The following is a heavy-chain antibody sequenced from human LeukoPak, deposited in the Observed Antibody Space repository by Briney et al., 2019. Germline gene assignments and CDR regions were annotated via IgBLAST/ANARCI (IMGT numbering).Heavy chain of an antibody. CDR3: ARALHSYFDY. Sequence: GASVKVSCKASGYTFTGYYMHWVRQAPGQGLEWMGWINPNSGGTNYAQKFQGRVTMTTDTSTSTAYMELRSLRSDDTAVYYCARALHSYFDYWGQGTLVTVSS. CDR2: INPNSGGT. CDR1: GYTFTGYY. V-gene: IGHV1-2*02. J-gene: IGHJ4*02.